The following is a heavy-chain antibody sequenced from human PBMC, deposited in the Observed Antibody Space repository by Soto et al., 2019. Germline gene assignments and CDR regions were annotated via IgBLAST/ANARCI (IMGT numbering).Heavy chain of an antibody. J-gene: IGHJ4*02. V-gene: IGHV1-18*01. Sequence: ASVKVSCKASGYSFTNYGITWVRQAPGQGLEWMGWIGVFNGNTDYDQKFRDRVAMTTDTSTTTAYLELRSLTSDDTAVYYCARVEYGDLIYVDYWGQGPLVTVSS. CDR3: ARVEYGDLIYVDY. CDR1: GYSFTNYG. CDR2: IGVFNGNT. D-gene: IGHD2-21*02.